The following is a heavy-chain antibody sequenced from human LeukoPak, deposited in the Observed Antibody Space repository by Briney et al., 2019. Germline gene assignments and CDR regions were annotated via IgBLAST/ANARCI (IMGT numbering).Heavy chain of an antibody. CDR3: VRDNGGEHL. V-gene: IGHV3-74*01. D-gene: IGHD3-16*01. Sequence: GGSLRLSCVASGFTFSKNWMHWVRRAPGKGLVWVSRIQGDGSNTNYADSVKGRFTISRDNAKNTLYLQMNSLRDDDTAVYYCVRDNGGEHLWGQGTLVTVSS. CDR2: IQGDGSNT. CDR1: GFTFSKNW. J-gene: IGHJ4*02.